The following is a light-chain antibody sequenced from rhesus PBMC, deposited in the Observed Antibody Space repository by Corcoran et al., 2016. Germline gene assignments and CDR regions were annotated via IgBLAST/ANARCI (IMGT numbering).Light chain of an antibody. CDR3: QQYSNWPRT. J-gene: IGKJ1*01. V-gene: IGKV3-35*01. CDR1: QSASSS. CDR2: DAS. Sequence: EIVLTQSPATLSLSPGERATLSCRASQSASSSLAWYQQKPGQAPRLLIDDASSRATGIPDRFSGSGSGTAFTLTIRSLAPEDVGVYYCQQYSNWPRTFGQGTKVEIK.